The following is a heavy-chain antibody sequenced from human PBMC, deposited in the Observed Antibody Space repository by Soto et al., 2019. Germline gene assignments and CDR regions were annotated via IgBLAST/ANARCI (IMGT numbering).Heavy chain of an antibody. V-gene: IGHV1-69*01. CDR3: ATGVSWIGYFTVDS. Sequence: QVQLVQSGAEVKKPGSSVKVSCKASGGSFGNSAINWVRQTPGQGLEWLGGFIPVYRTLNYAQKFQGRVTSTADESTGTAYMTLSSLASDDTAVYYCATGVSWIGYFTVDSWGQGTRVTVSS. CDR2: FIPVYRTL. J-gene: IGHJ4*02. CDR1: GGSFGNSA. D-gene: IGHD3-3*01.